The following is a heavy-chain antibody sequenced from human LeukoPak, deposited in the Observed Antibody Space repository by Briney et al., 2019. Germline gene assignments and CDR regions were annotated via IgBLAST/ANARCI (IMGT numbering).Heavy chain of an antibody. CDR3: ATQTTGSWYYYMDV. V-gene: IGHV4-39*01. CDR2: IYYSRAT. CDR1: GGSITSSNYY. D-gene: IGHD1-14*01. J-gene: IGHJ6*03. Sequence: SSETLSLTCTVSGGSITSSNYYWGWIRQPPGKGLEWIGTIYYSRATHYTPSLKSRVTVSVDTSKNQFSLTVRSVTAADTAVYCCATQTTGSWYYYMDVWGKGSTVTVSS.